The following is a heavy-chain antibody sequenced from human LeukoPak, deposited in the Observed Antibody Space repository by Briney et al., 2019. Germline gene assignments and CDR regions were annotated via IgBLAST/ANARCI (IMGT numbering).Heavy chain of an antibody. CDR1: GFTFSSYS. CDR2: ISSSSSTI. V-gene: IGHV3-48*01. Sequence: GGSLRLSCAASGFTFSSYSMNWVRQAPGKGLEWVSYISSSSSTIYYADSVKGRFTISRDNARNSLYLQMNSLRAEDTAVYYCARESVNSDFDYWGQGTLVTVSS. J-gene: IGHJ4*02. CDR3: ARESVNSDFDY. D-gene: IGHD4-23*01.